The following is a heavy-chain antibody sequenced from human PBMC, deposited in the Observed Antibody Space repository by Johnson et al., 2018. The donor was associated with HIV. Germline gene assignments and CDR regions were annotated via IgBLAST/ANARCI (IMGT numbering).Heavy chain of an antibody. CDR3: ARKTPAHAFDI. CDR2: ICYDGSNK. Sequence: QVQLVESGGGVVQPGRSLRLSCATSGFTFSIYGMHWVRQAPGKGLEWVAVICYDGSNKYYADSVKGRFTISRDNSKNTLYLQMNSLRAEDTAVYYYARKTPAHAFDIWGQGTMVTVSS. V-gene: IGHV3-30*19. J-gene: IGHJ3*02. CDR1: GFTFSIYG. D-gene: IGHD4-23*01.